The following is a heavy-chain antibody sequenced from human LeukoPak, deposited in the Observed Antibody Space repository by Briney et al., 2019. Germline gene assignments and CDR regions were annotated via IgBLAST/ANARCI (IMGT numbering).Heavy chain of an antibody. V-gene: IGHV3-48*01. CDR1: GFTFSSYS. Sequence: GGSLRLSRAASGFTFSSYSMNYVRQAPGKGLEWFSYISRSRTIYYAASVKGRFTISRDNAKKSLYLQMNSLRAEDTAVYYCARDSPSGSYPDYWGQGTLVTVSS. CDR3: ARDSPSGSYPDY. D-gene: IGHD1-26*01. CDR2: ISRSRTI. J-gene: IGHJ4*02.